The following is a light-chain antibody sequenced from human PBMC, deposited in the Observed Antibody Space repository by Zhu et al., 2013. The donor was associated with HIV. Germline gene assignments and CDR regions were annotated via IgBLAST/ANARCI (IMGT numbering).Light chain of an antibody. CDR2: DAS. V-gene: IGKV1-5*01. Sequence: DIQVTQSPSTLSASVGDGVTITCRASRSVGNSLAWFQQHPGQAPKLLIYDASSLENGVPSRFSGSGSGTQFTLTISSLQPDDFANYYCQQYNKYPWTFGPGDQRWKSN. CDR1: RSVGNS. CDR3: QQYNKYPWT. J-gene: IGKJ1*01.